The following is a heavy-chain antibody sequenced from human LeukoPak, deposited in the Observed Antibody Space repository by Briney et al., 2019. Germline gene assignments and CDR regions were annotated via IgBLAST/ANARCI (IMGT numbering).Heavy chain of an antibody. CDR2: IYYSGTT. D-gene: IGHD4/OR15-4a*01. J-gene: IGHJ6*02. CDR3: AREDPQTRVPEGMDV. Sequence: PSETLSLTCTVSGGSISYYCWSWIRQSPGKGLEWIGYIYYSGTTNYNPSLKSRVTISVDTSKNQFSLQLRSVTAADSAVYYCAREDPQTRVPEGMDVWGQGTTVTVSS. V-gene: IGHV4-59*01. CDR1: GGSISYYC.